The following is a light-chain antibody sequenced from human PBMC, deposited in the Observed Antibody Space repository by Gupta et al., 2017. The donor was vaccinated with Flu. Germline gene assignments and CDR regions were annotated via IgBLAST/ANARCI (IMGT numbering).Light chain of an antibody. CDR3: QQRAHWWT. CDR2: DAS. Sequence: EIVLTQSPGTLSLSPGERATHSCRASQSVGSSLAWYQQKPGQAPRLLIYDASKGATGIPARFSGSGSGTDFTLTISGLEPEDFAVYYCQQRAHWWTFGQGTKVEIK. CDR1: QSVGSS. J-gene: IGKJ1*01. V-gene: IGKV3-11*01.